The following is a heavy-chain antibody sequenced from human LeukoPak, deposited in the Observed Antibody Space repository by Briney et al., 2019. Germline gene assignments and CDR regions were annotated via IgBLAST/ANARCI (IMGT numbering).Heavy chain of an antibody. CDR2: IKEDGSEK. CDR3: AKGRGPTLLY. D-gene: IGHD3-16*01. V-gene: IGHV3-7*01. Sequence: GGSLSLSCVASGFTLSSYWMSWVRQVPGKGLEWVANIKEDGSEKNYVDSVKGRFTISRDNAKNSLHLQMNSLRAEDTAVYYCAKGRGPTLLYWGQGTLVTVSS. CDR1: GFTLSSYW. J-gene: IGHJ4*02.